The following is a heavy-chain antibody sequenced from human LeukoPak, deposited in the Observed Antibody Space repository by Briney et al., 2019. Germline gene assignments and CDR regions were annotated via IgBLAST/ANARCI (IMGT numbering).Heavy chain of an antibody. CDR2: IYPGDSDT. J-gene: IGHJ6*04. D-gene: IGHD3-22*01. CDR3: ARQLYYCDSSGYPRHYCCCGMEV. Sequence: GESLKISCKGSGYSFTSYWIGWVRQLPGKGLEWMGIIYPGDSDTRYNPSFQGQVTISADNTISTAYLQRSSLKASDTAMYYCARQLYYCDSSGYPRHYCCCGMEVWGEGTTVTVSS. CDR1: GYSFTSYW. V-gene: IGHV5-51*01.